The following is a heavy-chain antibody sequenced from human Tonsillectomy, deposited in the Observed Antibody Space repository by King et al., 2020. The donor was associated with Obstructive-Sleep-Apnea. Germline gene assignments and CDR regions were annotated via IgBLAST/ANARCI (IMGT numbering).Heavy chain of an antibody. CDR1: GGPISSSSYY. CDR3: SSLEAAAALGAFDI. D-gene: IGHD6-13*01. CDR2: MYHSGST. Sequence: QLQESGPGLVKPSENLSLTCTVSGGPISSSSYYWGWIRQPPGKGLEWIGNMYHSGSTYFNPSLKSRVTISVDTSKNQFSLKLSSVTAADTAVYYCSSLEAAAALGAFDIWGQATMVTVSS. J-gene: IGHJ3*02. V-gene: IGHV4-39*01.